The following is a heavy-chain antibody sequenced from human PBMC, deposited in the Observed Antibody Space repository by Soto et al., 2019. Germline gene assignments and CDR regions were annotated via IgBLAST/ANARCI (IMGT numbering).Heavy chain of an antibody. J-gene: IGHJ6*02. Sequence: SVKVSCKVSGGAFTNYSLNWVRHAPGQGLEWLGGIIPLHNTSNYSLKLLGRGSVTADISSNTVYMHLSGLTSDDTATYYCAIWSNWNPLYYRGMDVWGQGTTVTVSS. CDR2: IIPLHNTS. CDR3: AIWSNWNPLYYRGMDV. V-gene: IGHV1-69*08. CDR1: GGAFTNYS. D-gene: IGHD1-20*01.